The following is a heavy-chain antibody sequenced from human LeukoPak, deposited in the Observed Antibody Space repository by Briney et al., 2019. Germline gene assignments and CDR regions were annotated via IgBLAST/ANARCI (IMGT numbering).Heavy chain of an antibody. CDR3: ARFSRYCSGGSCYSDYYYYYYMDV. CDR2: INHSGST. J-gene: IGHJ6*03. CDR1: GGALSGYY. Sequence: SETLSLTCAVYGGALSGYYWSWIRQPPGEGLEWIGEINHSGSTNYNPSPKSRDTISVDTSKKQFSLKVSSVTAAVTAVYYCARFSRYCSGGSCYSDYYYYYYMDVWGKGTTVTVSS. V-gene: IGHV4-34*01. D-gene: IGHD2-15*01.